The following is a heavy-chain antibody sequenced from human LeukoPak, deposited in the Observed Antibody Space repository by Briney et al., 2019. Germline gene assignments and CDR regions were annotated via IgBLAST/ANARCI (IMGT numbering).Heavy chain of an antibody. CDR1: GYSFTSYW. CDR2: VYPGDSDT. V-gene: IGHV5-51*01. CDR3: ARSSKNFDY. J-gene: IGHJ4*02. D-gene: IGHD4-11*01. Sequence: GESLKISCKGSGYSFTSYWSGWVRQLPGKGVEWMGIVYPGDSDTRYSPSFQVKVTISADKSITTAYLQWSSLKASDTAMYYCARSSKNFDYWGQGTLVTVSS.